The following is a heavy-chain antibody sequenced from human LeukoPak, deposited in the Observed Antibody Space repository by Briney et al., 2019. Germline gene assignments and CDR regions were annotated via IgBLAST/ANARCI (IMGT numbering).Heavy chain of an antibody. Sequence: GGSLRLSCAASGFTFSSYEMNWVRQAPGKGLVGVSYISTTGSSIYYADSVKGRFTISRDNVKNLLYLQMNSLRAEDTAVYYCARVQRGIAVALDYWGQGTLATVSS. CDR2: ISTTGSSI. CDR3: ARVQRGIAVALDY. CDR1: GFTFSSYE. V-gene: IGHV3-48*03. D-gene: IGHD6-19*01. J-gene: IGHJ4*02.